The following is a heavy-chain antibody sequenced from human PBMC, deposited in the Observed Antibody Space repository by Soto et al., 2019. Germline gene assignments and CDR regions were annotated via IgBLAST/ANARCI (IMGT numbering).Heavy chain of an antibody. D-gene: IGHD3-3*01. CDR2: ISGSGGST. CDR3: AKGALYYDFWSGPGWFDP. J-gene: IGHJ5*02. V-gene: IGHV3-23*01. CDR1: VFTFSSYA. Sequence: GGSLRLSCAASVFTFSSYAMSWVRQAPGKGLEWVSAISGSGGSTYYADSVKGRFTISRDNSKNTLYLQMNSLRAEDTAVYYCAKGALYYDFWSGPGWFDPWGQGTLVTVSS.